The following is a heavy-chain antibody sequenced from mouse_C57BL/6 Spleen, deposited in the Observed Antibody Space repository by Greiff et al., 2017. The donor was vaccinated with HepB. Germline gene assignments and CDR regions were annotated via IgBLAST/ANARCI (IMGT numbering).Heavy chain of an antibody. CDR1: GYTFIDHT. V-gene: IGHV1-78*01. CDR3: AREDYYGSKDY. Sequence: VQLQQSDAELVKPGASVKISCKVSGYTFIDHTIHWMKQRPEQGLEWIGYIYPRDGSTKYNEKFKGKATLTADKSSSTSYMQLNSLTFEDSAVYFCAREDYYGSKDYWGQGTTLTVSA. CDR2: IYPRDGST. D-gene: IGHD1-1*01. J-gene: IGHJ2*01.